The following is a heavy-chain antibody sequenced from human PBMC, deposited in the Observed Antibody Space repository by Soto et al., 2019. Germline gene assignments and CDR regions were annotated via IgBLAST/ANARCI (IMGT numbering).Heavy chain of an antibody. CDR3: AKGGPLYCSGGSCPAPYYYYYYGMDV. CDR1: GFTFSSYG. J-gene: IGHJ6*02. Sequence: PGGSLRLSCAASGFTFSSYGMHWVRQAPGKGLEWVAVISYDGSNKYYADSVKGRFTISRDNSKNTLYLQMNSLRAEDTAVYYCAKGGPLYCSGGSCPAPYYYYYYGMDVWGRGTTVTVSS. CDR2: ISYDGSNK. V-gene: IGHV3-30*18. D-gene: IGHD2-15*01.